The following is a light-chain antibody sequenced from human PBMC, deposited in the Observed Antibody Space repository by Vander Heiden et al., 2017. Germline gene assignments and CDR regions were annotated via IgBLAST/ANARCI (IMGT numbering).Light chain of an antibody. CDR3: QSADSSGTYWV. CDR2: KDS. J-gene: IGLJ1*01. CDR1: ASPKQK. V-gene: IGLV3-25*03. Sequence: SYELTQPPSVSVSSGQTARTTCFRDASPKQKDYWYQQKPGQAPVLVIDKDSERPSGIPERFSGSSSGTTVTLTISGVQAEDEADYYCQSADSSGTYWVFGTGTKVTVL.